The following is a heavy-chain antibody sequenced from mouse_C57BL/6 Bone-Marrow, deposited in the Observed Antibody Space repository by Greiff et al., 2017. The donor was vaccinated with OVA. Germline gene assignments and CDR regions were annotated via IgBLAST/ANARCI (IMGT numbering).Heavy chain of an antibody. J-gene: IGHJ3*01. CDR1: GYTFTDYY. CDR2: INPYNGGT. V-gene: IGHV1-19*01. Sequence: EVQRVESGPVLVKPGASVKMSCKASGYTFTDYYMNWVKQSHGKSLEWIGVINPYNGGTSYNQKFKGKATLTVDKSSSTAYMELNSLTSEDSAVYYCATTARWFAYWGQGTLVTVSA. CDR3: ATTARWFAY. D-gene: IGHD3-2*01.